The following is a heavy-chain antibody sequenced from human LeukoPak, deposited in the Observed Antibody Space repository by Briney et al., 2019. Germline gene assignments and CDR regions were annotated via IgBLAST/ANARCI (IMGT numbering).Heavy chain of an antibody. CDR1: GGSFSGYY. CDR3: ARHLGGNPDFDY. CDR2: INHSGST. Sequence: PSETLSLTCAVYGGSFSGYYWSWIRQPPGKGLEWIGEINHSGSTNYNPPLKSRVTISVDTSKNQFSLKLSSVTAADTAVYYCARHLGGNPDFDYWGQGTLVTVSS. D-gene: IGHD3-3*02. J-gene: IGHJ4*02. V-gene: IGHV4-34*01.